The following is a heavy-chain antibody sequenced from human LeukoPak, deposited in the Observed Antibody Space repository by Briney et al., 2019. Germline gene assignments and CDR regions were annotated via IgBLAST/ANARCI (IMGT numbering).Heavy chain of an antibody. CDR2: ISGSGGST. Sequence: GGSLRLSCAASGFTFSSYAMSWDRQAPGKGLEWVSAISGSGGSTYYADSVKGRFTISRDNSKNTLYLQMNSLRAEDTAVYYCAKDLRAGYDFWSGYYAFDIWGQGTMLTVSS. D-gene: IGHD3-3*01. CDR3: AKDLRAGYDFWSGYYAFDI. V-gene: IGHV3-23*01. J-gene: IGHJ3*02. CDR1: GFTFSSYA.